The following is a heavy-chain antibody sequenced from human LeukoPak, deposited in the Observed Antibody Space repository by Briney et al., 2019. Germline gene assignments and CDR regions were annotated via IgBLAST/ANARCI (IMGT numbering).Heavy chain of an antibody. J-gene: IGHJ4*02. CDR1: GFNLSYYD. D-gene: IGHD5-18*01. CDR3: ARSPRGYSYGHIDY. Sequence: AGGSLRLSCAASGFNLSYYDMRWVRQTTGKGLECVSAIGAAGDTYYPGSVKGRFTISRENARNSLYLQMNSLRAEDTAVYYCARSPRGYSYGHIDYWGQGTLVTVSS. V-gene: IGHV3-13*01. CDR2: IGAAGDT.